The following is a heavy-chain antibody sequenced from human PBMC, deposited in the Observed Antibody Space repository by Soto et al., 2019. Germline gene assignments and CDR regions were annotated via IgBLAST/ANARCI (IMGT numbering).Heavy chain of an antibody. CDR1: GYSFTSYW. D-gene: IGHD1-7*01. CDR2: IYPGDSNT. CDR3: ATQGNDWDYDS. Sequence: EVQLVQSGAEVKKSGESLKISCKGSGYSFTSYWIAWVRQVPGQGLEWMGIIYPGDSNTRYSPSFQGQVTMSADKSISTAYLQGSSLKASDTAMYSCATQGNDWDYDSWGQGTLVTVSS. J-gene: IGHJ4*02. V-gene: IGHV5-51*01.